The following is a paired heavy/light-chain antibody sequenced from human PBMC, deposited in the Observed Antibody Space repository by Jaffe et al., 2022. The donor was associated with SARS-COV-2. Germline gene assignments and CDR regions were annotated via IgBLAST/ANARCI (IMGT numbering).Heavy chain of an antibody. J-gene: IGHJ6*03. Sequence: QVQLVESGGGLVKPGGSLRLSCAASGFTFSDYYMSWIRQAPGKGLEWVSYISSSGSTIYYADSVKGRFTISRDNAKNSLYLQMNSLRAEDTAVYYCASPPSHYGGNSADYYYMDVWGKGTTVTVSS. V-gene: IGHV3-11*01. CDR2: ISSSGSTI. D-gene: IGHD2-21*02. CDR3: ASPPSHYGGNSADYYYMDV. CDR1: GFTFSDYY.
Light chain of an antibody. CDR1: QSVSSY. CDR2: DAS. Sequence: EIVLTQSPATLSLSPGERATLSCRASQSVSSYLAWYQQKPGQAPRLLIYDASNRATGIPARFSGSGSGTDFTLTISSLEPEDFAVYYCQQRSNWPLYTFGQGTKLEIK. CDR3: QQRSNWPLYT. V-gene: IGKV3-11*01. J-gene: IGKJ2*01.